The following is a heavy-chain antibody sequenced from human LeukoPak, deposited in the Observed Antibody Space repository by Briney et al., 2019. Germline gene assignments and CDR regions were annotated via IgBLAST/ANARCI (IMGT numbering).Heavy chain of an antibody. CDR1: GGSFSGYY. V-gene: IGHV4-34*01. D-gene: IGHD3-22*01. Sequence: SEILSLTCAVYGGSFSGYYWSWIRQPPGKGLEWIGEINHSGSTNYNPSLKSRVTISVDTSKNQFSLKLSSVTAADTAVYYCASYYYDSSGKTFDYWGQGTLVTVSS. CDR3: ASYYYDSSGKTFDY. J-gene: IGHJ4*02. CDR2: INHSGST.